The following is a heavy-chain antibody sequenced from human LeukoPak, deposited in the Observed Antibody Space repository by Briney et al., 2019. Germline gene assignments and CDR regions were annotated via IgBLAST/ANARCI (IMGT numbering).Heavy chain of an antibody. CDR1: GFTFSSYA. CDR2: ISGSGGST. CDR3: AKRYSSSWPFDS. D-gene: IGHD6-13*01. V-gene: IGHV3-23*01. J-gene: IGHJ4*02. Sequence: GGSLRLSCAASGFTFSSYAMSWVRQAPGKGLEWVSAISGSGGSTYYADSVKGRFTISRDNSKNTLFLQMHSLRVEDTAVYYCAKRYSSSWPFDSWGQGTLVTVSS.